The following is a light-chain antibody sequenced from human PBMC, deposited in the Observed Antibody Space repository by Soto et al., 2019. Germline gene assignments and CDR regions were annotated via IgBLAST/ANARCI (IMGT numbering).Light chain of an antibody. CDR2: HTS. CDR1: QNIGRY. V-gene: IGKV3-11*01. CDR3: QQGSAWHLT. J-gene: IGKJ4*01. Sequence: EIVLTQSPATLSLSPGDRATLSGRASQNIGRYLSWYQQRPGQAPRLLIYHTSNGAASIPARFSGSGSGTDYTLAISGLEAEDFAVCYCQQGSAWHLTFGGTTKVEFK.